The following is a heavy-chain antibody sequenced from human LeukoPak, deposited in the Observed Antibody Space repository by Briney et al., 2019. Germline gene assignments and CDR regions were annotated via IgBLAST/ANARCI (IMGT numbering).Heavy chain of an antibody. CDR1: GFTFSSYS. D-gene: IGHD3-9*01. CDR3: ARAFATGAHDY. CDR2: ISSSSSYI. J-gene: IGHJ4*02. V-gene: IGHV3-21*01. Sequence: GGSLRLSCAASGFTFSSYSMNWVRQAPGKGLEWVSSISSSSSYIYYADSVKGRLTISRDNAKNSLYLQMNSLRAEDTAVYYCARAFATGAHDYWGQGTLVTVSS.